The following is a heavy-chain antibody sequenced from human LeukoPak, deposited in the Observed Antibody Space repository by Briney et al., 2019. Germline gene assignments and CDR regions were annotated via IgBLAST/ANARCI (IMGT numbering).Heavy chain of an antibody. D-gene: IGHD5-24*01. V-gene: IGHV3-53*01. CDR1: GFTVISNY. CDR2: LYSGGAT. CDR3: ARGGDGYNFMLDY. Sequence: GGSLRLSCAASGFTVISNYMSWVRQAPGKGLEWVSVLYSGGATHYADSVKGRFTISRDNSKNTLYLQMNSLRPEDTAVYYCARGGDGYNFMLDYWGQGTLVTVSS. J-gene: IGHJ4*02.